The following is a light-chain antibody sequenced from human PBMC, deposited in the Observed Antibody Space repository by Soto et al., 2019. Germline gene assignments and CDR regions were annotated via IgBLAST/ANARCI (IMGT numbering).Light chain of an antibody. Sequence: EIVMTQSPATLSVSPGERATLSCRASQSVSSNLAWYQQKPGQAPRLLIYHASTRATGIPARFSGSGSGTELTLTISRLQSEDFAVYYCQQYNKWPLTFGGGTKVEIK. CDR3: QQYNKWPLT. J-gene: IGKJ4*01. V-gene: IGKV3-15*01. CDR2: HAS. CDR1: QSVSSN.